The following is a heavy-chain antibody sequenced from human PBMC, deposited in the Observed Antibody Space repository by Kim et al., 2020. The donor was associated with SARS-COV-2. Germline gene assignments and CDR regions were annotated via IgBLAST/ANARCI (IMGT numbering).Heavy chain of an antibody. CDR3: ARTSPLIYDNLGHYC. CDR1: GFTFSSYW. CDR2: IKHNGSGK. J-gene: IGHJ2*01. V-gene: IGHV3-7*03. D-gene: IGHD3-22*01. Sequence: GGSLRLSCAASGFTFSSYWMSWVRQAPGKGLEWVANIKHNGSGKNYVDSVQVRFTITRDNANNSLYLQLNSLRAEDKDVDYCARTSPLIYDNLGHYCRGR.